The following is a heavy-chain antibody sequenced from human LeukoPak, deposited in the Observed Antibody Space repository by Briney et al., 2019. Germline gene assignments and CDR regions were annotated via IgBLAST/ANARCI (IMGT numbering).Heavy chain of an antibody. V-gene: IGHV3-23*01. CDR2: ISGSGTNT. CDR3: ARESGNYYGSGSVVDY. D-gene: IGHD3-10*01. J-gene: IGHJ4*02. Sequence: GGSLRLSCAASGFTFSSYAMNWVRQAPGKGLEWVSGISGSGTNTDYIDSVKGRFTVSRDNSKNTLYLQMSSLRAEDTAVYYCARESGNYYGSGSVVDYWGQGTLVTVSS. CDR1: GFTFSSYA.